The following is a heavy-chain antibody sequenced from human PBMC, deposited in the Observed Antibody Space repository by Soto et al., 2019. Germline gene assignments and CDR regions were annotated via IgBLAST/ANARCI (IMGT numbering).Heavy chain of an antibody. J-gene: IGHJ3*01. CDR1: GFTFSDHY. Sequence: EVQLVESGGGLVQPGGSLRLSCAASGFTFSDHYMDWVRQAPGKGLEWVGRIRNKANSYTTEYAASVKGRFTISRDDSKHSLYLQVNRLKTEDTAVYYCARGSGPMEGAFDLWGPGTMVTFSS. CDR2: IRNKANSYTT. V-gene: IGHV3-72*01. CDR3: ARGSGPMEGAFDL. D-gene: IGHD6-19*01.